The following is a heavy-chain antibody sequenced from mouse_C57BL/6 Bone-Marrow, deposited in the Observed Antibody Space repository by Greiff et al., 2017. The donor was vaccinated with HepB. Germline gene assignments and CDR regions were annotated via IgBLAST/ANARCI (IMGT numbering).Heavy chain of an antibody. J-gene: IGHJ3*01. CDR1: GYAFSSYW. Sequence: QVQLKESGAELVKPGASVKISCKASGYAFSSYWMNWVKQRPGKGLEWIGQIYPGDGDTNYNGKFKGKATLTADKSSSTAYMQLSSLTSEDSAVYFCAFSPWFAYWGQGTLVTVSA. CDR3: AFSPWFAY. D-gene: IGHD6-2*01. CDR2: IYPGDGDT. V-gene: IGHV1-80*01.